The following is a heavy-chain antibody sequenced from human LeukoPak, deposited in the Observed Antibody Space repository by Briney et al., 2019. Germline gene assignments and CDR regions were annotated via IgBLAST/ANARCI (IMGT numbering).Heavy chain of an antibody. CDR2: ISYDVSNK. CDR1: GFTFSSYA. Sequence: GGSLRLSCSASGFTFSSYAMHWVRQAPGKGLEWVALISYDVSNKCYADSVKGRFTISRDNSKNTLYLKMNSLRAEDTAVYYCAKGGGYYDSRLDYWGQGTLVTVSS. V-gene: IGHV3-30*04. D-gene: IGHD3-22*01. J-gene: IGHJ4*02. CDR3: AKGGGYYDSRLDY.